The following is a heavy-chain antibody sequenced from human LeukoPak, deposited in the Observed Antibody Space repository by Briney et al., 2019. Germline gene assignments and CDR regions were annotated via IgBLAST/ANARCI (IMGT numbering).Heavy chain of an antibody. Sequence: GGSLRLSCAASGFTFSSYSMNWVRQAPGKGLEWVSSISSSSSYIYYADSVKGRFTISRDNAKNSLYLQMNSLRAEDTAVYYCTSQKGTYSSGWFPRESWFDPWGQGTLVTVSS. J-gene: IGHJ5*02. CDR3: TSQKGTYSSGWFPRESWFDP. CDR2: ISSSSSYI. CDR1: GFTFSSYS. V-gene: IGHV3-21*04. D-gene: IGHD6-19*01.